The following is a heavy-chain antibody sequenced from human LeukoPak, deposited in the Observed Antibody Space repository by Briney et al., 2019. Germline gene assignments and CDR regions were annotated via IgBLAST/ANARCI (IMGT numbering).Heavy chain of an antibody. Sequence: GESLKISCKGSGYSFTSYWIGWVRQMPGKGLEWMGIIYPGDSDTRYSPSFRGQVTISADKSISTAYLQWSSLKTSDTAMYYCARLQVVPAAGSSRALDYWGQGTLVTVSS. CDR2: IYPGDSDT. CDR3: ARLQVVPAAGSSRALDY. D-gene: IGHD2-2*01. J-gene: IGHJ4*02. V-gene: IGHV5-51*01. CDR1: GYSFTSYW.